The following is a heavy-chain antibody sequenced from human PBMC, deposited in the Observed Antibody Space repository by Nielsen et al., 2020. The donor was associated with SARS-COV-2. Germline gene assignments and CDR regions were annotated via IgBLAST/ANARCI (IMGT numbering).Heavy chain of an antibody. CDR3: ASQPVGGDAFDI. D-gene: IGHD1-26*01. J-gene: IGHJ3*02. Sequence: GESLKISCAASGFTFDDYAMHWVRQAPGKGLEWVANIHQDGGETRYADSVKGRFTISRDNAKNSLYLQMNSLRAEDTAVYYCASQPVGGDAFDIWGQGTMVTVSS. CDR1: GFTFDDYA. CDR2: IHQDGGET. V-gene: IGHV3-7*01.